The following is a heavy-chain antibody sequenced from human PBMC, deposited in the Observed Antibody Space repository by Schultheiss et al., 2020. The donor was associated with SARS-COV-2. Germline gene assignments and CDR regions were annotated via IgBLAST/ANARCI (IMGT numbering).Heavy chain of an antibody. D-gene: IGHD6-19*01. CDR3: ARGDQVAGTAFDI. V-gene: IGHV1-18*01. CDR2: ISAYNGNT. J-gene: IGHJ3*02. CDR1: GYTFTSYG. Sequence: ASVKVSCKASGYTFTSYGISWVRQAPGQGLEWMGWISAYNGNTNYAQKLQGRVTMTRDTSISTAYMELSRLRSDDTAVYYCARGDQVAGTAFDIWGQGTMVTVSS.